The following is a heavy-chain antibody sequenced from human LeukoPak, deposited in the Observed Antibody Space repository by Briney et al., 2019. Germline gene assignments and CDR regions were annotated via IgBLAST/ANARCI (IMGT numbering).Heavy chain of an antibody. CDR2: IYYSGST. J-gene: IGHJ4*02. V-gene: IGHV4-59*01. D-gene: IGHD1-26*01. CDR1: GGSISSYY. Sequence: SETLSLTCTVSGGSISSYYWSWIRQPPGKGLEWIGYIYYSGSTNYNPSLKSRVTISVDTSKNQFSLKLSSVTAADTAVYYCARVLQRVVGATIDYWGQGTLVTVSS. CDR3: ARVLQRVVGATIDY.